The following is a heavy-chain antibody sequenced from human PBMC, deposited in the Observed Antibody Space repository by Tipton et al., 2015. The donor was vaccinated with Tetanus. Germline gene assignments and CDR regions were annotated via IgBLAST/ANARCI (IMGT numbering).Heavy chain of an antibody. Sequence: SLRLSCAASGFTFRSYTLNWVRQAPGKGLEWVSVVTGSGKTTHYADPVKGRFTISRDNAKNSLYLQMNSLRAEDTALYYCAKGGGGTSSWPFDYWGQGTLVTVSS. CDR1: GFTFRSYT. D-gene: IGHD6-13*01. CDR2: VTGSGKTT. V-gene: IGHV3-23*01. J-gene: IGHJ4*02. CDR3: AKGGGGTSSWPFDY.